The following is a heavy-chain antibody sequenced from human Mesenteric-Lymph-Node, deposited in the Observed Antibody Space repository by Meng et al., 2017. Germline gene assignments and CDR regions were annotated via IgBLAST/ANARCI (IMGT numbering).Heavy chain of an antibody. CDR1: GGSISSGSYY. V-gene: IGHV4-61*02. Sequence: SETLSLTCTVSGGSISSGSYYWSWIRQPAGKGLEWIGRIYTSGSTNYNPSLKSRVTISVDTSKNQFSLKLSSVTAADTAVYYCARDARSTMVRGVIITVGGPFDYWGQGTLVTVSS. CDR2: IYTSGST. J-gene: IGHJ4*02. CDR3: ARDARSTMVRGVIITVGGPFDY. D-gene: IGHD3-10*01.